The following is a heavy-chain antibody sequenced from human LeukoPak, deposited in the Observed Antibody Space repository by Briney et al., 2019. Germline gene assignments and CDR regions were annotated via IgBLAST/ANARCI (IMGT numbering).Heavy chain of an antibody. V-gene: IGHV3-7*03. CDR1: GFTFSSYA. Sequence: GGSLRLSCAASGFTFSSYAMSWVRQAPGKGLEWVANINQDGSETYYVDSVKGRFTISRDNAKNSLYLQMNSLRAEDTALYYCAGTYYYDSSGFYPEFFQHWGQGTLVIISS. D-gene: IGHD3-22*01. CDR2: INQDGSET. CDR3: AGTYYYDSSGFYPEFFQH. J-gene: IGHJ1*01.